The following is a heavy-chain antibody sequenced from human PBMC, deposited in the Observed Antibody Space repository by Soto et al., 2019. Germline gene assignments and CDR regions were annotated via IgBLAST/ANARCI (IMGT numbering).Heavy chain of an antibody. Sequence: QVQLQESGPGLVKPSQTLSLTCTVSGGSISSGDYYWSWIRQPPGKGLEWIGYIYYSGSTYYNPSLKSRVTISVDTSKNQFSLKLSSVTAADTAVYYCARVPKVGRWYWYFDLWGRGTLVTVSS. J-gene: IGHJ2*01. V-gene: IGHV4-30-4*01. CDR1: GGSISSGDYY. CDR3: ARVPKVGRWYWYFDL. CDR2: IYYSGST. D-gene: IGHD1-26*01.